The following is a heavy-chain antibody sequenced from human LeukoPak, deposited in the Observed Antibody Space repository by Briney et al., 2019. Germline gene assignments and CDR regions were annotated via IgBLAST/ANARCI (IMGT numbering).Heavy chain of an antibody. CDR1: GGSISSGGYS. CDR3: ARHKLAYCGGDCYPYAFDI. D-gene: IGHD2-21*02. Sequence: PSQTLSLTCAVSGGSISSGGYSWSWIRQPPGKGLEWIGYIYHSGSTYYNPSLKSRVTISVDRSKNQFSLKLSSVTAADTAVYYCARHKLAYCGGDCYPYAFDIWGQGTMVTVSS. J-gene: IGHJ3*02. CDR2: IYHSGST. V-gene: IGHV4-30-2*01.